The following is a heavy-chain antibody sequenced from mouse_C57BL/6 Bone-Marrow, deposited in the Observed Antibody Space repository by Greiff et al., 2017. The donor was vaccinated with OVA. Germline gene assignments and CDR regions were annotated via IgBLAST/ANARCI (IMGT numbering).Heavy chain of an antibody. D-gene: IGHD2-3*01. CDR2: IYPRSGNT. CDR1: GYTFTSYG. J-gene: IGHJ4*01. CDR3: ARGDDGYFYYDMDY. V-gene: IGHV1-81*01. Sequence: QVQLQQSGAELARPGASVKLSCKASGYTFTSYGISWVKQRTGQGLEWIGEIYPRSGNTYYNEKFKGKATLTADKSSSTAYMELRSLTSEDSAVYFCARGDDGYFYYDMDYWGQGTSVTVAS.